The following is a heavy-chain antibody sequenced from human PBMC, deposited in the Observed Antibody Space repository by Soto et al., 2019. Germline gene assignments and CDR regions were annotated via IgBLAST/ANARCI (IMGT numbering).Heavy chain of an antibody. D-gene: IGHD1-26*01. CDR2: IYHSGST. V-gene: IGHV4-31*03. CDR1: NGSITSSGYY. J-gene: IGHJ5*01. Sequence: QVQLQESGPRLVEASQTLSLTCTVSNGSITSSGYYWSWIRQPPGKRLEWIGYIYHSGSTFYSPSLQSRLTMSVDTSRNQLALTLSSVTAPDTAVDHCARMSGTYSVPDSWGQGTLVTVSS. CDR3: ARMSGTYSVPDS.